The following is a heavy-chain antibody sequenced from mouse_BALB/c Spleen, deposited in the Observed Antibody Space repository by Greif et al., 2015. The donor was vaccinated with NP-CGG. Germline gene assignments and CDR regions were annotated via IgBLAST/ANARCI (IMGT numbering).Heavy chain of an antibody. CDR1: GYTFTDYY. CDR3: ARGTGTEAMDY. J-gene: IGHJ4*01. Sequence: QVQLQQSGPELVKPGASVKISCKASGYTFTDYYINWVKQKPGQGLEWIGWIYPGSGNTKYNEKSKGKATLTVDTSSSTVYMQLSSLTSEDTAVYFCARGTGTEAMDYWGQGTSVTVSS. CDR2: IYPGSGNT. D-gene: IGHD4-1*01. V-gene: IGHV1-84*02.